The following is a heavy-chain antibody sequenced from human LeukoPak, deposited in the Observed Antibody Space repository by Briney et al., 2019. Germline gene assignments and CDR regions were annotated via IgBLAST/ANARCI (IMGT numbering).Heavy chain of an antibody. CDR2: IRYDGSNK. V-gene: IGHV3-30*02. CDR1: GFTFSSYG. Sequence: PGGSLRLSCAASGFTFSSYGTHWVRQAPGKGLEWVAFIRYDGSNKYYAGSVKGRFTISRDNSKNTLYLQMNSLRAEDTAVYYCAKDQKRARGYYYDSSGYYWGFYWGQGTLVTVSS. CDR3: AKDQKRARGYYYDSSGYYWGFY. J-gene: IGHJ4*02. D-gene: IGHD3-22*01.